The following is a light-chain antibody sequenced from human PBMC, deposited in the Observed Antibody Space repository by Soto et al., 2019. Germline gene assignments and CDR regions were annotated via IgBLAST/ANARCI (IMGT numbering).Light chain of an antibody. CDR1: TGAVATGHY. J-gene: IGLJ3*02. Sequence: QAVVTQEPSLTVSPGGTVTLTCGSSTGAVATGHYPYWFQQMPGQAPRTLIYDTNNRHSWTPARFSGSLLGGKPALTLSGAQPEDEADYYCSLSYSGIRVFGGGTKPTVL. V-gene: IGLV7-46*01. CDR2: DTN. CDR3: SLSYSGIRV.